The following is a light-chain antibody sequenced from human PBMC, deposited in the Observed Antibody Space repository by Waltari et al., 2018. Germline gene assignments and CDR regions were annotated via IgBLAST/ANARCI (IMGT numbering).Light chain of an antibody. V-gene: IGLV1-47*01. J-gene: IGLJ1*01. CDR3: AAWDDSLYA. CDR2: RNN. CDR1: RSNIGVNY. Sequence: ELPQPPSASGTPGQRVTISCSGSRSNIGVNYVYWYQQLPGRAPKLLIYRNNQRPSGVPDRFSGSKSGTSASLAISGLRSEDEADYYCAAWDDSLYALGTGTKVSVL.